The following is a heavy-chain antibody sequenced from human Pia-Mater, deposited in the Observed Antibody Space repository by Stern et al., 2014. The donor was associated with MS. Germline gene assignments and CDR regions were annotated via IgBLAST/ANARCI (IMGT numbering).Heavy chain of an antibody. CDR3: ARGRLDYRSGPSSWLDP. Sequence: QVQLQESGPGLVKPSETLSLTCTVSGGSISSYYWNWIRQPPGKGLEWVGYVYYSGNTNYNPSLKSRVTISVDTSQNQFFLKLSAVTAADTAVYYCARGRLDYRSGPSSWLDPWGQGTLVTVSS. CDR1: GGSISSYY. J-gene: IGHJ5*02. V-gene: IGHV4-59*01. CDR2: VYYSGNT. D-gene: IGHD6-19*01.